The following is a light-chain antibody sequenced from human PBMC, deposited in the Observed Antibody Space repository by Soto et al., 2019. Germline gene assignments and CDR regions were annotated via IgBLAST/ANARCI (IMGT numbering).Light chain of an antibody. CDR3: QQYNDWPLT. J-gene: IGKJ1*01. CDR1: QSVSDN. CDR2: GAF. Sequence: EILMTQSPVTLSVSPGERVTLSCRASQSVSDNLAWYQQKPAQAPSLLIYGAFTRATGVPARFSGAGSGTEFTLTISSLQSEDFALYYCQQYNDWPLTFGQGTKVEI. V-gene: IGKV3-15*01.